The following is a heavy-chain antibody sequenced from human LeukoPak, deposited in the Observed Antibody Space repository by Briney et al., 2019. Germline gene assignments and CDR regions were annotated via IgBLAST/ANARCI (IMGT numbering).Heavy chain of an antibody. CDR1: GFSLSTSAVG. CDR2: IYWDDDK. Sequence: SGPTLVKPTQTLTLTCTFSGFSLSTSAVGVGWIRQPPGEALEWIAVIYWDDDKRYSPSLKSRLTIIKDPSKNHVVLTMTNMDPVDTGTYYCAHSCGGGNSAYFDHWGQGTLVTVSS. D-gene: IGHD4-23*01. CDR3: AHSCGGGNSAYFDH. V-gene: IGHV2-5*02. J-gene: IGHJ4*02.